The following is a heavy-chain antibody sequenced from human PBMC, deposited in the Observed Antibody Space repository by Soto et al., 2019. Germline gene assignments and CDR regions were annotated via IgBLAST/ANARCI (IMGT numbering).Heavy chain of an antibody. CDR1: GFTFSSYD. Sequence: EVQLVESGGGLVQPGGSLRLSCAASGFTFSSYDMHWVRQATGKGLEWVSAMGTAGDTYYPGSVKGRFTISRENAKNSLYLQMNSLRAGDTAVYYCARAVPAAKVYYYYYMDVWGKGTTVTVSS. CDR2: MGTAGDT. V-gene: IGHV3-13*01. D-gene: IGHD2-2*01. CDR3: ARAVPAAKVYYYYYMDV. J-gene: IGHJ6*03.